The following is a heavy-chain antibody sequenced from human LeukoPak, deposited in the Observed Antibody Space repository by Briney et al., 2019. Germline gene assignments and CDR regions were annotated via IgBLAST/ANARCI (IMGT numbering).Heavy chain of an antibody. CDR1: GGSISSSSYY. J-gene: IGHJ4*02. Sequence: SETLSLTCTVSGGSISSSSYYWGWIRQPLGKGLEWIGSIYYSGSTYYNPSLKSRVTISVDTSKNQFSLKLSSVTAADTAVYYCASTIYSSSWYFDYWGQGTLVTVSS. CDR2: IYYSGST. V-gene: IGHV4-39*01. D-gene: IGHD6-13*01. CDR3: ASTIYSSSWYFDY.